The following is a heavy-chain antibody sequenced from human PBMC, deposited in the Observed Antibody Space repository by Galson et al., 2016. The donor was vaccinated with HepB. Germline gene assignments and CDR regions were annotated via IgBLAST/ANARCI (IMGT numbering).Heavy chain of an antibody. CDR2: IYWDDDR. D-gene: IGHD1-26*01. V-gene: IGHV2-5*02. Sequence: PALVKPTQTLTLTCTVSGQSLQDSKVGVGWIHQPPGKAPEWLGIIYWDDDRRYSPSLKNRISIAQDMSKNEVVLTLANVEPGDTGTYYCARRLDSSGEPCFDYWGQGILVTVAS. CDR3: ARRLDSSGEPCFDY. CDR1: GQSLQDSKVG. J-gene: IGHJ4*02.